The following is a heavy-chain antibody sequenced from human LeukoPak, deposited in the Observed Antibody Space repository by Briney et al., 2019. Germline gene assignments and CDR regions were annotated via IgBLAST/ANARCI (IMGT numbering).Heavy chain of an antibody. J-gene: IGHJ4*02. Sequence: GGSLRLSCEGSGFTFSNYWMSWVRQAPGKGLEWVANIKPDGSEKYYVDSVKGRFTISRDNAKNSLYLQMNSLSAEDTAVYYCARARFYFDYWGQGTLVTVSS. CDR2: IKPDGSEK. CDR3: ARARFYFDY. V-gene: IGHV3-7*01. CDR1: GFTFSNYW.